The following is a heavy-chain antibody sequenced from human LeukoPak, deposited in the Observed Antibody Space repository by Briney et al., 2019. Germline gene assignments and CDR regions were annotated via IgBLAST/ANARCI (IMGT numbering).Heavy chain of an antibody. Sequence: KAVGSLRLSCAASGFTFSDHYMGWIRQAPGKGLQYVADIDGSDTTINYVDSVKGRFTISRDNAKNALFLQMSDLRAEDTAVYYCARVGTSGWPRFYYYGLDVWGRGTTVTVS. CDR3: ARVGTSGWPRFYYYGLDV. CDR2: IDGSDTTI. D-gene: IGHD6-19*01. J-gene: IGHJ6*02. V-gene: IGHV3-11*01. CDR1: GFTFSDHY.